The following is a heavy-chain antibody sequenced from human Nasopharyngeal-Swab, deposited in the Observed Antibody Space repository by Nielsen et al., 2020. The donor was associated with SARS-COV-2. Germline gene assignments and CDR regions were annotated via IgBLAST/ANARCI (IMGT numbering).Heavy chain of an antibody. V-gene: IGHV4-39*01. CDR2: IYYSGST. D-gene: IGHD2-21*01. J-gene: IGHJ6*02. Sequence: SETLSLTCTVSGGSISSSSYYWGWIRQPPGKGLAWIGSIYYSGSTYYNPSLKSRVTISVDTSKNQFSLKLSSVTAADTAVYYCARQRGDLRLGFYYYYGMDVWGQGTTVTVSS. CDR1: GGSISSSSYY. CDR3: ARQRGDLRLGFYYYYGMDV.